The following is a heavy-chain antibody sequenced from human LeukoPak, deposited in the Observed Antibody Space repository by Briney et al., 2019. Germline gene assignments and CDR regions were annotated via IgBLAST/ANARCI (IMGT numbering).Heavy chain of an antibody. CDR2: ISSNGGST. J-gene: IGHJ4*02. D-gene: IGHD3-16*01. Sequence: PGGSLRLSCAASGFTFSVSVMHWVRQAPGKGLEYVSVISSNGGSTSYANSVKGRFTISRDNSKNTLYLQMGSLRAEDMAVYYCAKGGTYRDYFDYWGQGTLVTVSS. CDR3: AKGGTYRDYFDY. CDR1: GFTFSVSV. V-gene: IGHV3-64*01.